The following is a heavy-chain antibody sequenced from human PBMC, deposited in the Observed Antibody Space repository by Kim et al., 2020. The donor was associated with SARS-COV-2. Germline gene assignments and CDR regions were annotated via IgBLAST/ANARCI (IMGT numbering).Heavy chain of an antibody. Sequence: SETLSLTCTVSGGSVSSGSYYWSWIRQPPGKGLEWIGYIYYSGSTNYNPSLKSRVTISVDTSKNQFSLKLSSVTAADTAVYYCARVKILLWFGELLQGFDPWGQGTLVTVSS. V-gene: IGHV4-61*01. J-gene: IGHJ5*02. CDR2: IYYSGST. D-gene: IGHD3-10*01. CDR3: ARVKILLWFGELLQGFDP. CDR1: GGSVSSGSYY.